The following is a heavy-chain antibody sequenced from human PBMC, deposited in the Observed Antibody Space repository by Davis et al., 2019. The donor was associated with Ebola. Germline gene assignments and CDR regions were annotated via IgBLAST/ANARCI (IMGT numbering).Heavy chain of an antibody. J-gene: IGHJ6*03. Sequence: ASVKVSCKASGYTFTNFAINWVRQAPGQGLEWLGWINTNTGHPTNDQGFTGRFVLSLDTSVSTAYLQISSLKAEDTAVYYCARNLGTVNMDVWGKGTMVTVSS. D-gene: IGHD5-18*01. CDR1: GYTFTNFA. CDR2: INTNTGHP. V-gene: IGHV7-4-1*02. CDR3: ARNLGTVNMDV.